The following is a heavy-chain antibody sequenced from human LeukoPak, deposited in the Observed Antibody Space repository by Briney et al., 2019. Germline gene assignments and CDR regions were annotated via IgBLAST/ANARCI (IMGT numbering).Heavy chain of an antibody. V-gene: IGHV3-23*01. CDR2: IRGSGGST. J-gene: IGHJ6*02. CDR1: GSTFSTYG. CDR3: AKDPVAEPRYGMDV. Sequence: GGSLRLSCAASGSTFSTYGMNWVRQAPGKGLEWVSGIRGSGGSTYYAESVKGRFTISRDNSKNTLYLQMNSLRAEDTAVYYCAKDPVAEPRYGMDVWGQGTTVTVSS. D-gene: IGHD2-15*01.